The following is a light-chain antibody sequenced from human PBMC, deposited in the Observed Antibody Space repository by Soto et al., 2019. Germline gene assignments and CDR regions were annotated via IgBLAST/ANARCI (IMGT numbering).Light chain of an antibody. CDR3: QSYDSSLSAL. J-gene: IGLJ3*02. CDR1: SSNIGAGYD. CDR2: GNS. Sequence: QSVLTQPPSVSGAPGQRVTISCTGSSSNIGAGYDVHWYQQLPGTVPKLLIYGNSNRPSGVPDRFSGSKSGTSASLAITGLQAEDEADYYCQSYDSSLSALFGGGTKLTV. V-gene: IGLV1-40*01.